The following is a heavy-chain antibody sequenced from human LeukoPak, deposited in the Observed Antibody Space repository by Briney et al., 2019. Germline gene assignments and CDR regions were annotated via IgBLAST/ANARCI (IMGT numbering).Heavy chain of an antibody. V-gene: IGHV3-49*04. CDR2: IRSKAYGGTT. Sequence: GGSLRLSCTASGFTFGDYAMSWVRQAPGKGLEWVGFIRSKAYGGTTEYAASVKGRFTISRDDSKSIAYLQMNSLKTEDTAGYYCTRDGAAAGTFYYYYYMDVWGKGTTVTVSS. CDR3: TRDGAAAGTFYYYYYMDV. D-gene: IGHD6-13*01. J-gene: IGHJ6*03. CDR1: GFTFGDYA.